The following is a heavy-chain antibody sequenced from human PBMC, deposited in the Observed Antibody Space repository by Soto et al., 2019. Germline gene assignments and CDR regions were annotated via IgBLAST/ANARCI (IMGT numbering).Heavy chain of an antibody. CDR1: GGSISGYY. J-gene: IGHJ4*02. D-gene: IGHD3-10*01. CDR2: IYYSGST. Sequence: SETLSLTFTVSGGSISGYYWSWIRQPPGKGLEWIGYIYYSGSTYYNPSLKSRVTISVDTSKNQFSLKLSSVTAADTAVYYCARVGGPNYYGSGSYPSIDYWGQGTLVTVSS. CDR3: ARVGGPNYYGSGSYPSIDY. V-gene: IGHV4-59*08.